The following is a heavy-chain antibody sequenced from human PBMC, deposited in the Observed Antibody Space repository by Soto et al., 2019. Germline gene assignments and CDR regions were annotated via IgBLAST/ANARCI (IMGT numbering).Heavy chain of an antibody. V-gene: IGHV4-34*01. CDR3: ARGTRSTLRTRAHFDY. D-gene: IGHD1-1*01. J-gene: IGHJ4*02. CDR2: IHHTGST. CDR1: GRSLSGYY. Sequence: QVQLQQWGAGLLKPSETLSLTCDGRSLSGYYWSWLRQSPGVGLERIGEIHHTGSTNYNPSLKSRVTISADMSNNQLFLKLISVTAADTAVYYCARGTRSTLRTRAHFDYWGQGTLVTVSS.